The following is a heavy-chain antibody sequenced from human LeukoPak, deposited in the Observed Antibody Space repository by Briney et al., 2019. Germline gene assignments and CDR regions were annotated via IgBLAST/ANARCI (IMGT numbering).Heavy chain of an antibody. D-gene: IGHD6-13*01. Sequence: PSETLSLKCAVYGGSFSGYYWRWLRQPPGKGLVWMGEINHSGSTNYNPSLKSRVTISVDTSKNQFSLKLSSVTAADTAVYYCARELAADYYYYGMDVWGQGTTVTVSS. J-gene: IGHJ6*02. CDR3: ARELAADYYYYGMDV. CDR2: INHSGST. V-gene: IGHV4-34*01. CDR1: GGSFSGYY.